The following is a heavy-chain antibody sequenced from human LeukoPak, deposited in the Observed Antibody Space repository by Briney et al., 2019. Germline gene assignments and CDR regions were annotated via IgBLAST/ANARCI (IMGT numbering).Heavy chain of an antibody. J-gene: IGHJ4*02. CDR2: INPSGGST. V-gene: IGHV1-46*03. Sequence: ASVKVSCEASGYTFTSYYMHWVRQAPGQELEWMGVINPSGGSTSYAQKYQGRVTMTRDTSTSTVYMELSSLRSEDTAVYYCARVSVTGLAAGVFDYWGQGTLVTVSS. CDR1: GYTFTSYY. CDR3: ARVSVTGLAAGVFDY. D-gene: IGHD6-13*01.